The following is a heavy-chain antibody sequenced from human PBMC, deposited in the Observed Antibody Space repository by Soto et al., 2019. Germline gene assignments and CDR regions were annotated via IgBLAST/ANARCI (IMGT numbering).Heavy chain of an antibody. D-gene: IGHD3-22*01. J-gene: IGHJ4*02. V-gene: IGHV3-23*01. CDR3: AKMGGYYDTSDKRYFDW. CDR2: ISANGRST. CDR1: GFTFTTHA. Sequence: EVQLLESGGGLVQPGGSLRLSCAASGFTFTTHAMSWVRQAPGKGLEWVSAISANGRSTYYADSVKGRVTISRDNSKNTLYLQMNSLRAEDTAVYYCAKMGGYYDTSDKRYFDWWGLGTLATVSS.